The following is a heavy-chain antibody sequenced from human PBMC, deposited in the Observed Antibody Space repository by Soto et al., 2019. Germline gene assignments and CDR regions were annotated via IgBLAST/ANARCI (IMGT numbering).Heavy chain of an antibody. CDR3: ARVLLPGAAPWQEYFQF. Sequence: PGGSLRLSCAASGVTFSNYAMHWVRQAPGKGLDWVAAISFDGNDQYYADSVKGRFTVSRDNSRNTLFLQMNSLRGDDTAVYYCARVLLPGAAPWQEYFQFRGQGT. D-gene: IGHD6-13*01. CDR1: GVTFSNYA. J-gene: IGHJ1*01. CDR2: ISFDGNDQ. V-gene: IGHV3-30-3*01.